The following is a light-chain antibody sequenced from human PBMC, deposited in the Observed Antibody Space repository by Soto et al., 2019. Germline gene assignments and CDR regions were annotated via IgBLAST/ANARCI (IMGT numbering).Light chain of an antibody. J-gene: IGKJ5*01. Sequence: DIVLTQSPATLSLSKRERATLSCRASQSVSSYLAWYQQKPGQAPRLLIYDASNRATGIPARFSGSGSGTDFTLTISSLEPEDFAVYYCQQRSNWPPITFGQGTRLEIK. CDR1: QSVSSY. CDR2: DAS. V-gene: IGKV3-11*01. CDR3: QQRSNWPPIT.